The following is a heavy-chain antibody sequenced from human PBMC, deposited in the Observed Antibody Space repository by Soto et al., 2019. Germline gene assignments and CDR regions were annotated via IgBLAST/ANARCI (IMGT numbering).Heavy chain of an antibody. Sequence: GGSLRLSCAASGFTFSDYYMSWIRQAPGKGLEWVSYISSSSSYTNYADSVQGRFTISRDNAKNSLYLQMNSLRDDDTAVYYCARTSSGSENWFAPSRQGTLLTVSS. CDR3: ARTSSGSENWFAP. V-gene: IGHV3-11*06. CDR2: ISSSSSYT. CDR1: GFTFSDYY. J-gene: IGHJ5*02. D-gene: IGHD6-19*01.